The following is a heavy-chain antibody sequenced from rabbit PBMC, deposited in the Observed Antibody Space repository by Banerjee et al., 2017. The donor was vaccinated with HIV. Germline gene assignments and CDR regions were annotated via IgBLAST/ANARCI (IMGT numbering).Heavy chain of an antibody. CDR2: INTSSGTT. J-gene: IGHJ3*01. CDR1: GFSFSNKYV. CDR3: ARDLAGVIGWNFGL. V-gene: IGHV1S45*01. Sequence: QEQLEESGGGLVKPEESLTLTCTASGFSFSNKYVMCWVRQAPGKGLEWIACINTSSGTTYYANWVNGRFTVSSHNAQDTLYLELNSLTAADTATYFCARDLAGVIGWNFGLWGQGTLVTVS. D-gene: IGHD4-1*01.